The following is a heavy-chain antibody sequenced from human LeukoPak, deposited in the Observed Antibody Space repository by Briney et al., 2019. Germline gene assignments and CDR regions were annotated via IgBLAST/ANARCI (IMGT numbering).Heavy chain of an antibody. J-gene: IGHJ4*02. Sequence: GGSLRLSCAASGFTFSSYAMHWVRQAPGKGLEWVAVISYDGSNKYYADSVKGRFTISRDNSKNTLYLQMNSLRAEDTAVYYCARGGSTVAGKVDYWGQGTLVTVSS. CDR3: ARGGSTVAGKVDY. CDR1: GFTFSSYA. CDR2: ISYDGSNK. V-gene: IGHV3-30-3*01. D-gene: IGHD6-19*01.